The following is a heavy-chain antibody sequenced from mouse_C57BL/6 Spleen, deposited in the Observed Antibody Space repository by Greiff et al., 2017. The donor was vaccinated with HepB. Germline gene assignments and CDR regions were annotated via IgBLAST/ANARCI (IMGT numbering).Heavy chain of an antibody. J-gene: IGHJ4*01. CDR2: ISDGGSYT. Sequence: EVKVVESGGGLVKPGGSLKLSCAASGFTFSSYAMSWVRQTPEKRLEWVATISDGGSYTYYPDNVKGRFTISRDNAKNNLYLQMSHLKSEDTAMYYCARVDYSKGYAMDYWGQGTSVTVSS. CDR1: GFTFSSYA. CDR3: ARVDYSKGYAMDY. V-gene: IGHV5-4*03. D-gene: IGHD2-5*01.